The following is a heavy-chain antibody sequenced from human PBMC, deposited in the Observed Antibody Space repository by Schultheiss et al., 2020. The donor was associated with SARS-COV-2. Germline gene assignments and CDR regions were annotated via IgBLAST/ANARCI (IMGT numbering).Heavy chain of an antibody. CDR3: ASLPDYYDSSGYQFDY. D-gene: IGHD3-22*01. J-gene: IGHJ4*02. V-gene: IGHV4-4*07. CDR2: IYTSGST. CDR1: GGSISSYY. Sequence: SETLSLTCTVSGGSISSYYWSWIRQPAGKGLEWIGRIYTSGSTNYNPSLKSRVTMSVDTSKNQFSLKLSSVTAADTAVYYCASLPDYYDSSGYQFDYWGQGTLVTVSS.